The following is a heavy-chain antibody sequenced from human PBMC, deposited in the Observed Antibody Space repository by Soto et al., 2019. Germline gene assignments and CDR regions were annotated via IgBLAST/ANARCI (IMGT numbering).Heavy chain of an antibody. Sequence: EVQLVESGGGLVQPGGSLRLSCAASAFTFSSYWMHWVRQAPGKGLVWVSRINSDGSSTSYADSVKGRFTISRDNAKNTLYLQMNSLRAEDTAVYYCPRDWGKGAVTDDTDDFDIWGQGTMVTVSS. V-gene: IGHV3-74*01. CDR2: INSDGSST. CDR3: PRDWGKGAVTDDTDDFDI. J-gene: IGHJ3*02. CDR1: AFTFSSYW. D-gene: IGHD3-16*01.